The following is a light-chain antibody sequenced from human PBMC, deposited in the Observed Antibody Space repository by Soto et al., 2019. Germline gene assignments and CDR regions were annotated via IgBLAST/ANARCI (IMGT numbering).Light chain of an antibody. CDR2: SAY. CDR3: QQYNNWLTWT. CDR1: QRVSSNY. V-gene: IGKV3-20*01. J-gene: IGKJ1*01. Sequence: EIVLTQSPGTLSLSQGERVTLSCRASQRVSSNYVAWYQQRPGQPPRLIIYSAYRRANGIPDRFSGSGSGTDFTLTISSLEPEDFAVYYCQQYNNWLTWTFGQGTKVDIK.